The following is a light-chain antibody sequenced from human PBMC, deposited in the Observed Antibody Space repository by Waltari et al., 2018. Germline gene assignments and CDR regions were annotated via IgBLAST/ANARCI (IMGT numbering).Light chain of an antibody. V-gene: IGLV1-40*01. Sequence: QPVLTLPPSGSGAPWQRVTISCTGSRSNSGAGYDEHRDPHLPGTAPNPLISGNHDQPSGVPDRFSGSKSRPSASLPITGLQAEDEADYYCQSYDSSLNGFYVFGTGTKVTVL. CDR2: GNH. CDR3: QSYDSSLNGFYV. J-gene: IGLJ1*01. CDR1: RSNSGAGYD.